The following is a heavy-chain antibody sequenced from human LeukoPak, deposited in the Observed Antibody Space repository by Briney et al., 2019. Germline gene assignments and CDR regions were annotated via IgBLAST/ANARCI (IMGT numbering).Heavy chain of an antibody. D-gene: IGHD6-19*01. CDR2: INHSGST. CDR1: GGSFSGYY. J-gene: IGHJ5*02. Sequence: SETLSLTCAVYGGSFSGYYWSWIRQPPGKGLEWIGEINHSGSTNYNPSLKSRVTISVDTSKNQFSLRLSSVTAADTAVYYCARGTAVAGTWGQGTLVTVSS. V-gene: IGHV4-34*01. CDR3: ARGTAVAGT.